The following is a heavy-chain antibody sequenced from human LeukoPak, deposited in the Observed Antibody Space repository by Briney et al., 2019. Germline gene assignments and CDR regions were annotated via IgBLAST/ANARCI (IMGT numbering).Heavy chain of an antibody. Sequence: GGSLRLSCVGSGFTFRSHAMNWVRQAPEKGLEFVSGIYENGGTTYYADSVKGRFSISRDNSKNTLYLQMDSLRGEDTAVYYCAKDFRIGYSAHFDYWGQGALVTVSS. J-gene: IGHJ4*02. CDR2: IYENGGTT. CDR1: GFTFRSHA. CDR3: AKDFRIGYSAHFDY. D-gene: IGHD2-21*01. V-gene: IGHV3-23*01.